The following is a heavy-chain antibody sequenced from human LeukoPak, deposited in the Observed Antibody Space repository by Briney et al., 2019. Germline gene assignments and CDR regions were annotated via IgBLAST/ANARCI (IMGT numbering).Heavy chain of an antibody. D-gene: IGHD3-16*01. CDR3: ARDIK. CDR1: RFSVSNKS. CDR2: IHSDGST. V-gene: IGHV3-53*01. J-gene: IGHJ4*02. Sequence: PGGSLRLSSVQARFSVSNKSTCSVRQAPGRGPEWVSDIHSDGSTYYADSVKGRFTISRDNSKNTRYLQMNSLRAESKAVYDCARDIKWGQGTLVTVSS.